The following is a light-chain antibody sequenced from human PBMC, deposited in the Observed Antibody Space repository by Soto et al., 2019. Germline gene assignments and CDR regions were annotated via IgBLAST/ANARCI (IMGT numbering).Light chain of an antibody. CDR2: GNN. V-gene: IGLV1-40*01. J-gene: IGLJ3*02. Sequence: QLVLTQPPSVSGAPGQRVTISCTGSSSNIGAGYDVHWYRQLPGTAPKLLIYGNNNRPSGVPDRFSGSKSGTSASLAITGLQAEDEADYYCQSFDSSLSGWVFGGGTKLTVL. CDR3: QSFDSSLSGWV. CDR1: SSNIGAGYD.